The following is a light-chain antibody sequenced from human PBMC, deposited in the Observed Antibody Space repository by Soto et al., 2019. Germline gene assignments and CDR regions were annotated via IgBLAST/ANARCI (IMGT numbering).Light chain of an antibody. J-gene: IGKJ5*01. CDR3: QQGGNWPLT. Sequence: EIVLTQSPATLSLSPGEGATVSCRASQSVRSHLAWYQQKRGQAPRLLIYDASSRASGIPARFSGRGSGTDFTLTISYLEPEDCAIYYCQQGGNWPLTSGQGTRLEI. V-gene: IGKV3-11*01. CDR2: DAS. CDR1: QSVRSH.